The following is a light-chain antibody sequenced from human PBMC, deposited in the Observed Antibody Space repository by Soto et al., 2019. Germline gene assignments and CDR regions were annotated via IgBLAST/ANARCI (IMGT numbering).Light chain of an antibody. CDR2: KAS. CDR3: QQYDTYPLT. J-gene: IGKJ1*01. Sequence: DIQMTQSPSTLSASVGDRVTITCRASQSISNWLAWYQQKPGKAPKLLIFKASTLESGVPSRFSGSGSGTEFALNISSLQPDDFATYHCQQYDTYPLTFGEGTKVDI. V-gene: IGKV1-5*03. CDR1: QSISNW.